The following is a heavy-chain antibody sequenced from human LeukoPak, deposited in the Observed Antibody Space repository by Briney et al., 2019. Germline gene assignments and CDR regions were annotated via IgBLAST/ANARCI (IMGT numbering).Heavy chain of an antibody. CDR1: GGSMSSYY. Sequence: SETLSLTCTVSGGSMSSYYWSWIRQPPGKGLEWIGYIYYSGSTNYNPSLKSRVTISVDTSKNQFSLKLSSVTAADTAVYYCARRNCYGSGSPSHGMDVWGQGTTVTVSS. V-gene: IGHV4-59*08. J-gene: IGHJ6*02. CDR3: ARRNCYGSGSPSHGMDV. D-gene: IGHD3-10*01. CDR2: IYYSGST.